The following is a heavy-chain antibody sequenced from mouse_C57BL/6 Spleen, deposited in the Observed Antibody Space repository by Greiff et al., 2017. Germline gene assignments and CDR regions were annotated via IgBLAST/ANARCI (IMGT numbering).Heavy chain of an antibody. D-gene: IGHD1-1*01. CDR3: AREGYGSSFTTYGFDY. Sequence: QVQLKQSGAELAKPGASVKLSCKASGYTFTSYWMHWVKQRPGQGLEWIGYINPSSGYTKYNQKFKDKATLTADKSSSTAYMQLSSLTYEDSAVYYCAREGYGSSFTTYGFDYWGQGTTLTVSS. V-gene: IGHV1-7*01. CDR2: INPSSGYT. J-gene: IGHJ2*01. CDR1: GYTFTSYW.